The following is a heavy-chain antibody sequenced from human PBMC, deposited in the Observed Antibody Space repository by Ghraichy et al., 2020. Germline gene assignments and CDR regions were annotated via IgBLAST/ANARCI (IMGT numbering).Heavy chain of an antibody. V-gene: IGHV3-15*01. Sequence: GGSLRLSCAASGFTFSNAWMSWVRQAPGKGLEWVGRIKSKTDGGTTDYAAPVKGRFTISRDDSKNTLYLQMNSLKTEDTAVYYCTTDRSGSYSNWFDPWGQGTLVTVSS. J-gene: IGHJ5*02. CDR3: TTDRSGSYSNWFDP. CDR2: IKSKTDGGTT. D-gene: IGHD1-26*01. CDR1: GFTFSNAW.